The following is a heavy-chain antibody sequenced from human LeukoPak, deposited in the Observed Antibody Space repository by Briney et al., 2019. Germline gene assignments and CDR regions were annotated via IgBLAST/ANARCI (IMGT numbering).Heavy chain of an antibody. CDR2: ISGSGGST. D-gene: IGHD3-3*01. CDR3: VRHDFWSGFKGGDY. J-gene: IGHJ4*02. V-gene: IGHV3-23*01. CDR1: GFTFSSYA. Sequence: GGSLRLSCAASGFTFSSYAMSWVRQAPGKGLEWVSAISGSGGSTGYADSVKGRFTISRDNAKNSLYLQMNSLRAEDTAFYYCVRHDFWSGFKGGDYWGQGTLVTVSS.